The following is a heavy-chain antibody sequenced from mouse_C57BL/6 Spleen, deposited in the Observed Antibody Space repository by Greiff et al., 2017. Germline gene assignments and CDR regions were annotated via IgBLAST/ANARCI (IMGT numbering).Heavy chain of an antibody. CDR1: GYTFTSYS. V-gene: IGHV1-74*01. CDR2: IHPSDGDT. CDR3: AIGSGPRYYAMDY. D-gene: IGHD3-2*02. J-gene: IGHJ4*01. Sequence: VQLQQPGAELVKPGASVKVSCKASGYTFTSYSMHWVKQRPGQGLEWIGRIHPSDGDTNYTHKFKGKATLTVDKSSSTAYLQLSSLTSEDSSVYSGAIGSGPRYYAMDYWGQGTSVTVAS.